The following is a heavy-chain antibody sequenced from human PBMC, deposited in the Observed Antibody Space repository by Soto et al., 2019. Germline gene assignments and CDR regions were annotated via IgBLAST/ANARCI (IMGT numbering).Heavy chain of an antibody. CDR3: ARITRGVYDLDRLWEKFDY. V-gene: IGHV2-5*02. J-gene: IGHJ4*02. CDR2: IYWDDDK. D-gene: IGHD5-12*01. CDR1: GFSLSSIGLG. Sequence: QITVKESGLTLVKPTETLTLTCTFSGFSLSSIGLGVGWIRQPPGKALEWLALIYWDDDKRYSPSLSSRLTITKDPSKNQVDLTMTNRDPVDTATYSCARITRGVYDLDRLWEKFDYWGQGTLVTVSS.